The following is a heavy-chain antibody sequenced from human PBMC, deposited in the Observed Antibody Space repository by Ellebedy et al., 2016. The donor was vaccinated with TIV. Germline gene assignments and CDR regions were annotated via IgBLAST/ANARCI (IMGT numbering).Heavy chain of an antibody. CDR2: ITGSGSNT. CDR3: ARDLSIAAAGTLAGDY. J-gene: IGHJ4*02. D-gene: IGHD6-13*01. CDR1: GFTLSSYA. Sequence: GESLKISCAASGFTLSSYAMSWVRQAPGKGLEWGSSITGSGSNTYYADSVKGRFTISRDNSKNTLYLQMNSLRAEDTAVYYCARDLSIAAAGTLAGDYWGQGTLVTVSS. V-gene: IGHV3-23*01.